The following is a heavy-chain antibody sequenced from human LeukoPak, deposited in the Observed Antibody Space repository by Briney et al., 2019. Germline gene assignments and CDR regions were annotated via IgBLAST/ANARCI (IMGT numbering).Heavy chain of an antibody. J-gene: IGHJ4*02. Sequence: PVWSLRLSCAASGFTFSSYSMNWVRQAPGKGLEWVSSISSSSSYIYYADSVKGRFTISRDNAKNSLYLQMDSLRAEDTAVYYRAKFSRATDSYWGRGTLVTVSS. CDR1: GFTFSSYS. V-gene: IGHV3-21*01. D-gene: IGHD2-15*01. CDR2: ISSSSSYI. CDR3: AKFSRATDSY.